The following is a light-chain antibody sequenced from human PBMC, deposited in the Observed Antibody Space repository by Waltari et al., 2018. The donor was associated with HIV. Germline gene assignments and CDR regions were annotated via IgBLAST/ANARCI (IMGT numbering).Light chain of an antibody. CDR2: DVS. CDR1: TSDFGGYNY. V-gene: IGLV2-14*03. CDR3: SSYITSSTYV. J-gene: IGLJ1*01. Sequence: QSALTQPASVSGSPGQSITISCTGTTSDFGGYNYVSWYQQHPGKAPKLIIYDVSNRPSGVSNRFSGSKSGNTASLTISGLQAEDEADYYCSSYITSSTYVFGTGTKVTVL.